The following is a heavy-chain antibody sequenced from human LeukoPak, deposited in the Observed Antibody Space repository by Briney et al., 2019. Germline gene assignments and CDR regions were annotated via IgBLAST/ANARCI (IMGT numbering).Heavy chain of an antibody. Sequence: GGSLRLSCAASGFTFSNYAMSWVRQAPGRGLEWVSAITGSGDSSYYADSMKGRFTISRDNSKSTLYLQMNSLRAEDTALYYCAEAHCGSSSCSRVDYWGQGTLVTVSS. D-gene: IGHD2-2*01. CDR1: GFTFSNYA. V-gene: IGHV3-23*01. CDR2: ITGSGDSS. CDR3: AEAHCGSSSCSRVDY. J-gene: IGHJ4*02.